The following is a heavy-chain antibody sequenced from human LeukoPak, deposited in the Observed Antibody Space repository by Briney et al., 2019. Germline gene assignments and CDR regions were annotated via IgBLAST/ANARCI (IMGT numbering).Heavy chain of an antibody. V-gene: IGHV4-59*01. CDR3: ARFVVPAAMSHYYYYGMDV. D-gene: IGHD2-2*01. Sequence: SETLSLICTVSGGSISSYYWCWIRQPPGKGLEWIGYIYYSGSTNYNPSLKSRVTISVDTSKSQFSLKLSSVTAADTAVYYCARFVVPAAMSHYYYYGMDVWGQGTTVTVSS. CDR1: GGSISSYY. J-gene: IGHJ6*02. CDR2: IYYSGST.